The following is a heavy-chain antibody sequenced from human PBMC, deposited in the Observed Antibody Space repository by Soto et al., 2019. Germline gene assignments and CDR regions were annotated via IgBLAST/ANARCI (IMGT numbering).Heavy chain of an antibody. D-gene: IGHD2-21*01. Sequence: QAGGSLRLSCAASGFTFSSYAMSWVRQAPGKGLEWVSAISGSGGSTYYADSVKGRFTISRDNSKNTLYLQMNSLRAEDTAVYYCAKCYCGTVWKLTYYYYGMDVWGQGTTVTVSS. V-gene: IGHV3-23*01. CDR2: ISGSGGST. CDR1: GFTFSSYA. CDR3: AKCYCGTVWKLTYYYYGMDV. J-gene: IGHJ6*02.